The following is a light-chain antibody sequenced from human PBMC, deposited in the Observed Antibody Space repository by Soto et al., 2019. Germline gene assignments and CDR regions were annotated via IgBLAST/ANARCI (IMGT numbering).Light chain of an antibody. J-gene: IGLJ1*01. CDR3: ASFRSGTLLV. CDR2: EVN. Sequence: GRTEPASVSGSPGLSVTMSYTGPRSDIGDSNFISWYQQSPGKAPRLLIYEVNNRPSGVSRRFSGSKAGNTASLTISGLLEDDEADYFCASFRSGTLLVFGSGPKVTVL. CDR1: RSDIGDSNF. V-gene: IGLV2-14*01.